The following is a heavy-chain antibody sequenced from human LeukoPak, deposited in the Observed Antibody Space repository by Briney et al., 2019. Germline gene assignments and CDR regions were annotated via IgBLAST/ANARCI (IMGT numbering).Heavy chain of an antibody. V-gene: IGHV4-34*01. CDR3: AGSGSYYAGAFDI. CDR2: INHSGST. Sequence: SETLSLTRAVYGGYFSGYYWSWIRQPPRKGLEWIGEINHSGSTNYNPSLKSRVTISVDTSKNQFSLKLSSVTAADTAVYYCAGSGSYYAGAFDIWGQGTMVTLSS. J-gene: IGHJ3*02. D-gene: IGHD1-26*01. CDR1: GGYFSGYY.